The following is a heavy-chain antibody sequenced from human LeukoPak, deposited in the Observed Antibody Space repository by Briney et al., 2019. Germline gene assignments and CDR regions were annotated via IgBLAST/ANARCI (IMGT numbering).Heavy chain of an antibody. CDR1: GYTFTDYY. CDR3: ARYYCTVGAVTCYSDY. CDR2: LKPNSGGT. V-gene: IGHV1-2*02. Sequence: ASVKVSCKASGYTFTDYYVHWVRQAPGQGLEWMGWLKPNSGGTDYGQKSQGRVTMTRNTSITTAYLEMNSLSSDDTAVYYCARYYCTVGAVTCYSDYWGQGTLVTVSS. D-gene: IGHD2-8*02. J-gene: IGHJ4*02.